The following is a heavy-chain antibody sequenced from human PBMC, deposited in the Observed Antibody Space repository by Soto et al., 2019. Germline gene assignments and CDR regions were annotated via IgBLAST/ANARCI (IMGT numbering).Heavy chain of an antibody. CDR2: IYYSGST. Sequence: SETLSLTCTVSGGSISSYYWSWIRQPPGKGLECIGYIYYSGSTNYNPSLKSRVTISVDTSKNQFSLKLSSVTAADTAVYYCTRDRGFDDFWSGYYTSYYYNGMDVWGQGTTVTVSS. D-gene: IGHD3-3*01. J-gene: IGHJ6*02. CDR1: GGSISSYY. CDR3: TRDRGFDDFWSGYYTSYYYNGMDV. V-gene: IGHV4-59*01.